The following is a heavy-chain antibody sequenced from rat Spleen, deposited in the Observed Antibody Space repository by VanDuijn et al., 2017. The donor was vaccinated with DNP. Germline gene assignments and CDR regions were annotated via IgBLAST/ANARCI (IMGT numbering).Heavy chain of an antibody. Sequence: EVQLVETGGGLVQPGRSLKLSCVASGFTFSSYWMYWIRQAPGKGLEWVSSINTDGGSTYYPDSVKGRFTISRDNAENTVYLQMNSLRSEDTATYYCAKDRQPPYWYFDFWGPGTMVTVSS. CDR1: GFTFSSYW. D-gene: IGHD3-1*01. CDR2: INTDGGST. V-gene: IGHV5-58*01. J-gene: IGHJ1*01. CDR3: AKDRQPPYWYFDF.